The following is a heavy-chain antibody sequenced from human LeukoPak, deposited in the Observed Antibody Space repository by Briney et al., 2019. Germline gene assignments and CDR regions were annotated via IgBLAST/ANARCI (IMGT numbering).Heavy chain of an antibody. CDR1: GGSFSAYY. CDR3: AIHTNVDISSFMDV. Sequence: SGTLSLTCTVSGGSFSAYYWSWIRQPPGRGLEWIGYIYSSGNTNYNPSLKSRVTISVGTSKKQHSLKLTSVTAADTAVYYCAIHTNVDISSFMDVWGKGTTVTVSS. V-gene: IGHV4-4*09. CDR2: IYSSGNT. D-gene: IGHD2-8*01. J-gene: IGHJ6*03.